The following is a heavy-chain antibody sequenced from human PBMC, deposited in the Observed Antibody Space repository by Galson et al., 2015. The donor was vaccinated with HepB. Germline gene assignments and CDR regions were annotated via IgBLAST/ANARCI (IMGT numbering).Heavy chain of an antibody. J-gene: IGHJ3*02. Sequence: SLRLSCAASGFTFSSYWMHWVRQAPGKGLVWVSRINSDGSSTSYADSVKGRFTISRDNAKNTLYLQMNSLRAEDTAVYYCARGDFYYDSSGYYSPAFDIWGQGTMVTVSS. CDR2: INSDGSST. CDR1: GFTFSSYW. V-gene: IGHV3-74*01. CDR3: ARGDFYYDSSGYYSPAFDI. D-gene: IGHD3-22*01.